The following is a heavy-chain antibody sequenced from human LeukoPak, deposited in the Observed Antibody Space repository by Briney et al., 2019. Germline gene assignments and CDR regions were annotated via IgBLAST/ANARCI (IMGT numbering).Heavy chain of an antibody. V-gene: IGHV3-7*01. J-gene: IGHJ5*02. D-gene: IGHD2-15*01. CDR2: IKQDGSEK. Sequence: GGSLRLSCAASGFTFSSYWMSWVRQAPGKGLEWVANIKQDGSEKYYVDSVKGRFTISRDNAKNSLYLQMNSLRAEDTAVYYCAREGGIVVVPAGYNWFDPWGQGTLVTVSS. CDR1: GFTFSSYW. CDR3: AREGGIVVVPAGYNWFDP.